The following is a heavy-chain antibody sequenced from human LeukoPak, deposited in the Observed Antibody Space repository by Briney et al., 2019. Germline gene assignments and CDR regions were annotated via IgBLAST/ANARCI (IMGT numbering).Heavy chain of an antibody. D-gene: IGHD3-10*01. CDR2: FSGSGGST. V-gene: IGHV3-23*01. CDR1: GFTFDDYG. Sequence: GGSLRLSCAASGFTFDDYGMSWVRQAPGKGLEWVSAFSGSGGSTYYADSVKGRFTISRDNSKNTLYLQMNSLRAEDTAVYYCAKAALWFGSLDYWGQGTLVTVSS. CDR3: AKAALWFGSLDY. J-gene: IGHJ4*02.